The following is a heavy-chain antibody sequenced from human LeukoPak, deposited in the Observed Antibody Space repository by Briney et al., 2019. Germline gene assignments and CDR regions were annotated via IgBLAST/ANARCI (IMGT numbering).Heavy chain of an antibody. Sequence: NHGESLQISCKGSGYSFPTYWIAWVRQMPGKGLEWMGIIYPDESNIRYSPSFQGQVTISADKSISTAYLQWSSLKASDTAMYYCARPPSRGYSSSFEYWGQGTLVTVSS. J-gene: IGHJ4*02. CDR2: IYPDESNI. CDR1: GYSFPTYW. V-gene: IGHV5-51*01. CDR3: ARPPSRGYSSSFEY. D-gene: IGHD2-2*03.